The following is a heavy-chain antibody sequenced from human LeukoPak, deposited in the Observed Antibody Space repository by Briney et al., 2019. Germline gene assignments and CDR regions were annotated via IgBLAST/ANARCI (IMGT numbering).Heavy chain of an antibody. CDR1: VGPISGYY. J-gene: IGHJ4*02. V-gene: IGHV4-4*07. CDR2: IYTSGNT. Sequence: PSEPLSLTCTLSVGPISGYYGSWLRHPAGKGLEWIGRIYTSGNTNYNPSRMSRVTMSLDTSKNQFSLKLTSLTAADTAVYYCSKEGGNSRSLDYWGQGTLVTVSS. D-gene: IGHD1-1*01. CDR3: SKEGGNSRSLDY.